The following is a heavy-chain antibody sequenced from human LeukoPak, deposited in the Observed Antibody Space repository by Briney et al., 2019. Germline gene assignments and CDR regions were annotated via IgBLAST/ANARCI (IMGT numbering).Heavy chain of an antibody. V-gene: IGHV3-74*01. Sequence: SGGSLRLSCATSGFAFSDYWMHWVRQAPGKGLVWVSRIISDGSSASYADSVKGRFTISRDNAKNTLYLQMNSLRVEDTAVYYCVRSAFHAGSGNYYDYWGQGTLVTVSS. J-gene: IGHJ4*02. CDR3: VRSAFHAGSGNYYDY. CDR2: IISDGSSA. D-gene: IGHD3-22*01. CDR1: GFAFSDYW.